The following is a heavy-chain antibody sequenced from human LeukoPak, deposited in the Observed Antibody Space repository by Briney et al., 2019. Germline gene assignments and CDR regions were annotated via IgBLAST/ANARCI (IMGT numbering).Heavy chain of an antibody. V-gene: IGHV3-23*01. CDR2: MSSVT. J-gene: IGHJ4*02. Sequence: GGSLRLSCAASGFTFSNFAMSWVRQAPGKGLEWVSAMSSVTYYADSVKGRFTVSRDDSKSTLFLQMNSLRAEDTAVYYCAKAFFSGSGGNHKHFDSWGQGTLVTVSS. D-gene: IGHD3-10*01. CDR1: GFTFSNFA. CDR3: AKAFFSGSGGNHKHFDS.